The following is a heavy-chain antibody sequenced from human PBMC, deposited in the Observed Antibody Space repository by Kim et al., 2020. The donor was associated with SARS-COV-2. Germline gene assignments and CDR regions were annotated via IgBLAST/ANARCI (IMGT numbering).Heavy chain of an antibody. CDR2: IYYSGST. CDR3: ARDQWPNPYFDY. J-gene: IGHJ4*02. CDR1: GGSVNSGSYY. Sequence: SETLSLTCTVSGGSVNSGSYYWSWIRQPPGKGLEWIGYIYYSGSTNYNPSLKSRVTISLDTSKNQFSLKLTSVTAADTAVYYCARDQWPNPYFDYWGQGTLVTVSS. V-gene: IGHV4-61*01. D-gene: IGHD6-19*01.